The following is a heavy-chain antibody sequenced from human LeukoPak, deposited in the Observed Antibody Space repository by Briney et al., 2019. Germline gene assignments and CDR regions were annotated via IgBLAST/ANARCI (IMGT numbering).Heavy chain of an antibody. CDR2: FYYFGST. Sequence: SETLSLTCTVSSGSINSSGHYWGWVRQPPGKGLEWIGSFYYFGSTYYNPSLKSRVTISVDTSKSQFSLSLSSVTAADTAMYYCARGWIQVEYYYYYYMDVWGKGTTVTVSS. D-gene: IGHD5-18*01. V-gene: IGHV4-39*07. J-gene: IGHJ6*03. CDR3: ARGWIQVEYYYYYYMDV. CDR1: SGSINSSGHY.